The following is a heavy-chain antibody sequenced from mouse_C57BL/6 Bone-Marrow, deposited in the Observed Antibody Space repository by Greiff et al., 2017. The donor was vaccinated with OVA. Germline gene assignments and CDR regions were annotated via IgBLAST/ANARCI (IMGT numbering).Heavy chain of an antibody. CDR1: GYSFTGYY. D-gene: IGHD6-1*01. J-gene: IGHJ1*03. Sequence: EVQLQQSGPELVKPGASVKISCKASGYSFTGYYMPWVKQSSEKSLEWIGEINPSTGGTSYNQKFKGKATLTVDKSSSTAYMQLKSLTSEDSSVYYCARLAPPRYVDVWGTGTTVTVSS. CDR2: INPSTGGT. V-gene: IGHV1-43*01. CDR3: ARLAPPRYVDV.